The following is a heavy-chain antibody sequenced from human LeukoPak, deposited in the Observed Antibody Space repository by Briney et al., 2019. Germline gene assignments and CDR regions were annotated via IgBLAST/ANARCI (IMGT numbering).Heavy chain of an antibody. CDR1: GFTFSSYA. Sequence: GGSLRLSCAASGFTFSSYAMSWVRQAPGKRLERVSAISGSSGSTYYADSVKGRFTISRDNSKNTLYLQMNSLRAEDTAVYYCAKGRYYYDSSGYYAPDYWGQGTLLTVSS. CDR2: ISGSSGST. V-gene: IGHV3-23*01. J-gene: IGHJ4*02. D-gene: IGHD3-22*01. CDR3: AKGRYYYDSSGYYAPDY.